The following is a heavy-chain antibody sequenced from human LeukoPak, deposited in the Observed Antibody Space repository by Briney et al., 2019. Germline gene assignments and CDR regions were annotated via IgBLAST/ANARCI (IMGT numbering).Heavy chain of an antibody. CDR2: INPSGGST. V-gene: IGHV1-46*01. D-gene: IGHD6-13*01. Sequence: APVKVSCKASGYTFTSYYMHWVRQAPGQGLEWMGIINPSGGSTSYAQKFQGRVTMTRDTSTSTVYMELSSLRSEDTAVYYCARDRVAAAGTGDYYYGMDVWGQGTTVTVSS. J-gene: IGHJ6*02. CDR1: GYTFTSYY. CDR3: ARDRVAAAGTGDYYYGMDV.